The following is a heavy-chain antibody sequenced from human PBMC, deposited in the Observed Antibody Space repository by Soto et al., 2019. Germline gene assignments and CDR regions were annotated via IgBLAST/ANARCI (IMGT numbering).Heavy chain of an antibody. V-gene: IGHV4-59*01. Sequence: SETLSLTCTVSGGSISGYYWSWIRQPPGKGLEWIGNVYYSGGAKYNPSVKRRVSISVDTSKNQFSLNLSSVTAAETAVYYCTRDGDGRMTTNPYYYYGMDVWGPGSTVTV. CDR2: VYYSGGA. D-gene: IGHD2-21*02. CDR1: GGSISGYY. J-gene: IGHJ6*02. CDR3: TRDGDGRMTTNPYYYYGMDV.